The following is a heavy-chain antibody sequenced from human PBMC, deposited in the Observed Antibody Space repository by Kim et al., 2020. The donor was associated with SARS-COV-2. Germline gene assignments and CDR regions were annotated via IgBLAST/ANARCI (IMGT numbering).Heavy chain of an antibody. CDR3: AREGEQWLDSDY. Sequence: TKYSQKFQGRVTITRDTSASTAYMELSSLRSEDTAVYYCAREGEQWLDSDYWGQGTLVTVSS. V-gene: IGHV1-3*01. D-gene: IGHD6-19*01. CDR2: T. J-gene: IGHJ4*02.